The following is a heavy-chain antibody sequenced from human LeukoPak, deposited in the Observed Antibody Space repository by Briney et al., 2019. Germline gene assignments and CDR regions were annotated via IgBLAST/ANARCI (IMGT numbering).Heavy chain of an antibody. V-gene: IGHV3-21*01. CDR3: ATDSPSLSLFDY. CDR2: ISSSSSYI. J-gene: IGHJ4*02. Sequence: PGGSLRLSCAASGFTFSSYSMNWVRQAPGKGLECVSSISSSSSYIYYADSVKGRFTISRDNAKNSLYLQMNSLRAEDTAVYYCATDSPSLSLFDYWGQGTLVTVSS. CDR1: GFTFSSYS.